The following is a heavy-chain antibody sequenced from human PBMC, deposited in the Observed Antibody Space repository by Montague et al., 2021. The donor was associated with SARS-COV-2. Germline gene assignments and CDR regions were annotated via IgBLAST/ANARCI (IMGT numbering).Heavy chain of an antibody. CDR1: GFSISSGYY. Sequence: SETLSLTCSVAGFSISSGYYGGWIRQTPGKGLEWIGSRYENGATYYSPXXKRPVTILLDTSKNHLSLSLTSVTAADTAVYYCARSGVGIFDFSYFDSWGQGSLVIVSS. D-gene: IGHD3-3*01. CDR2: RYENGAT. V-gene: IGHV4-38-2*02. J-gene: IGHJ4*02. CDR3: ARSGVGIFDFSYFDS.